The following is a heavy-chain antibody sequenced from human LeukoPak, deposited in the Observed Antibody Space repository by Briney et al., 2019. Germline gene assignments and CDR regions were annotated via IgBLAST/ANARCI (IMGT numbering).Heavy chain of an antibody. Sequence: AETLSLTCTVSGDSISSSRFYWAWIRQPPGKGLEWIGSILYTGITFYNPSLKSRVTISVDTSKNQFSLRLDSVTASDTAVYYCARRDVGATIDYWGQGTLVTVSS. D-gene: IGHD1-26*01. CDR3: ARRDVGATIDY. V-gene: IGHV4-39*01. CDR2: ILYTGIT. J-gene: IGHJ4*02. CDR1: GDSISSSRFY.